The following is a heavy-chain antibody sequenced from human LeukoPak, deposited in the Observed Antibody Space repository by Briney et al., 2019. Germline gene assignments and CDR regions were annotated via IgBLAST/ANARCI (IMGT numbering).Heavy chain of an antibody. D-gene: IGHD6-13*01. J-gene: IGHJ6*02. CDR1: GFTFSSYG. Sequence: TGGSLRLSCAASGFTFSSYGMHWVRQAPGKGLEWVAVISYDGSNKYYADSVKGRFTISRDNSKNTLYLQMNSLRAEDTAVYYCAKERIAAAGTWDYYYYGMDVWGQGTMVTVSS. CDR3: AKERIAAAGTWDYYYYGMDV. CDR2: ISYDGSNK. V-gene: IGHV3-30*18.